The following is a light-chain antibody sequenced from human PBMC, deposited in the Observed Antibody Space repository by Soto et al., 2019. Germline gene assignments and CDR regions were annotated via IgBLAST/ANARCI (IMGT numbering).Light chain of an antibody. Sequence: DIQMTQSPSTLSGSLGDRVTITCRASQTIISCLTWYQQKPGKAPKLLIYKASTLKSGVPSRFSGSGSGTDFTLTISSLQPDDLATYYCQHYNSYSEAFGQGTKVDI. CDR1: QTIISC. CDR3: QHYNSYSEA. V-gene: IGKV1-5*03. CDR2: KAS. J-gene: IGKJ1*01.